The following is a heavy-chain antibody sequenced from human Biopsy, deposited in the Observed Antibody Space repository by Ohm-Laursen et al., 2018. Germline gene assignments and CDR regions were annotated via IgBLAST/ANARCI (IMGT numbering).Heavy chain of an antibody. CDR2: MNPNSGKT. CDR3: ARQGSGILTGSPAPDDDPQGAFDI. V-gene: IGHV1-8*01. D-gene: IGHD3-9*01. J-gene: IGHJ3*02. CDR1: GYTFISYD. Sequence: GSSVKVSCKASGYTFISYDIDWVRQATGQGLEWMGWMNPNSGKTGYAQKFQGRVTMTTSTSVNTAYMELSSLRSEDTAVYYCARQGSGILTGSPAPDDDPQGAFDIWGQGTMVTVSS.